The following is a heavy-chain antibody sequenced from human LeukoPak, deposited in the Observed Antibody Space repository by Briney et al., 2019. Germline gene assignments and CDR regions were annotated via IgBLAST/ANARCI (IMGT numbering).Heavy chain of an antibody. D-gene: IGHD5-24*01. V-gene: IGHV4-39*07. Sequence: SETLSLTCTVSGGSISTISYYWGWIRQPPGKGLEWIGSIYYSGSAYYNPSLESRVTISVDTSKNQFSLRLSSVTAADTAVYYCARHPILQKDGYKLGFNYWGQGTLVTVSS. J-gene: IGHJ4*02. CDR1: GGSISTISYY. CDR2: IYYSGSA. CDR3: ARHPILQKDGYKLGFNY.